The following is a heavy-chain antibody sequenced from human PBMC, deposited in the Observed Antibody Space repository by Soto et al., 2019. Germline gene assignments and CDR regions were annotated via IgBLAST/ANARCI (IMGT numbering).Heavy chain of an antibody. Sequence: ASVKVSCKASAYTFTTYGISWVRQAPGQGLEWMGIINPSGGSTSYAQKFQGRVTMTRDTSTSTVYMELSSLRSEDTAVYYCARGRAFDPWDYWGQGTLVTVSS. CDR1: AYTFTTYG. D-gene: IGHD3-9*01. J-gene: IGHJ4*02. V-gene: IGHV1-46*01. CDR3: ARGRAFDPWDY. CDR2: INPSGGST.